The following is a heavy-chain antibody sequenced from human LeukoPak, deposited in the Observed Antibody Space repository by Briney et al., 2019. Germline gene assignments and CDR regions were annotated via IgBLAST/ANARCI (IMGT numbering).Heavy chain of an antibody. D-gene: IGHD6-13*01. CDR2: IRSKANSYAT. Sequence: GGSLRLSCAASGFTFSGSAMHWVRQASGKGLEWVGRIRSKANSYATAYAASVKGRFTISRDDSKNTAYLQMNSLRAEDTAVYYCARVHPGYSSSWYSSVYYYYMDVWGKGTTVTVSS. V-gene: IGHV3-73*01. CDR1: GFTFSGSA. J-gene: IGHJ6*03. CDR3: ARVHPGYSSSWYSSVYYYYMDV.